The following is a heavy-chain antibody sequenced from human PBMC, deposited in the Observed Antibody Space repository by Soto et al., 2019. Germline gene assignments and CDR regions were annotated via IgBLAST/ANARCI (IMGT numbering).Heavy chain of an antibody. CDR1: GFTFSTYA. CDR2: ISKDGSNI. CDR3: VRDRRNYDSTAPYAH. V-gene: IGHV3-30-3*01. J-gene: IGHJ4*02. D-gene: IGHD3-22*01. Sequence: GGSLRLSCAASGFTFSTYAMHWVRQSPGKGLDWMAVISKDGSNIYYADSVKGRFTISRDNSKNTLYLQMNSLRAEDTAVYYCVRDRRNYDSTAPYAHWGQGTLVTDAS.